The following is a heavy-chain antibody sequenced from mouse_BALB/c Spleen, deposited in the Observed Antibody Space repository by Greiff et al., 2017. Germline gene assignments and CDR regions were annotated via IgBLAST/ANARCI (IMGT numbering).Heavy chain of an antibody. CDR3: ARGGVYDYDGLFDY. CDR2: ISDGGSYT. D-gene: IGHD2-4*01. Sequence: VESGGGLVKPGGSLKLSCAASGFTFSDYYMYWVRQTPEKRLEWVATISDGGSYTYYPDSVKGRFTISRDNAKNNLYLQMSSLKSEDTAMYYCARGGVYDYDGLFDYWGQGTTLTVSS. CDR1: GFTFSDYY. J-gene: IGHJ2*01. V-gene: IGHV5-4*02.